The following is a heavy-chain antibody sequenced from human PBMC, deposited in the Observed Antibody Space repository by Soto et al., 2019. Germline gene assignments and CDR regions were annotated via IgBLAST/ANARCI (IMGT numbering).Heavy chain of an antibody. V-gene: IGHV2-5*02. CDR3: AHGLLWFGELPDFDY. Sequence: QITLKESGPTLVKPTQTLTLTCTFSGFSLSTSGVGVGWIRQPPGKALEWLALIYWDDDKRYSPSLKSRLTSHNDTSKNQVVPTMTNMDPVDTAKYLCAHGLLWFGELPDFDYWGQGTLVTVSS. CDR1: GFSLSTSGVG. J-gene: IGHJ4*02. D-gene: IGHD3-10*01. CDR2: IYWDDDK.